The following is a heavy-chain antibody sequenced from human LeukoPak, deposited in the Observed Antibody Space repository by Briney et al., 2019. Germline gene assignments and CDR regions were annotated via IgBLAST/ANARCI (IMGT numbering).Heavy chain of an antibody. V-gene: IGHV4-59*01. CDR1: GGSISTYY. CDR2: IYYTGST. Sequence: PSETLSLTCTLSGGSISTYYWSWVRQPPGKGLEWIGYIYYTGSTDYNPSLKSRVTMSVDTSKNQFSLKPSSVTAADTAVYSCARGSVRGEFDPWGQGTLVTVSS. D-gene: IGHD3-10*01. CDR3: ARGSVRGEFDP. J-gene: IGHJ5*02.